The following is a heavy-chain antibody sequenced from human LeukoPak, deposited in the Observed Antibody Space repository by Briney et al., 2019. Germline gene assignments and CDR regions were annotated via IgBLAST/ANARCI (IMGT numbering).Heavy chain of an antibody. CDR2: IIPMSGTV. CDR1: GGTFTSYT. J-gene: IGHJ4*02. V-gene: IGHV1-69*05. Sequence: SVKVSCKASGGTFTSYTVSWVRQAPGQGLEWMGRIIPMSGTVKYAQRFQGRVTITTEESTSTAYMELSSLRSEDTAVYYCATTDYWGQGTLVTVSS. CDR3: ATTDY.